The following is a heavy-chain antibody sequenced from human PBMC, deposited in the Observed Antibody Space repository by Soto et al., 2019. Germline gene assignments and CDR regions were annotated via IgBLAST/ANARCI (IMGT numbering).Heavy chain of an antibody. J-gene: IGHJ5*02. CDR1: GFTFSSYS. Sequence: PGGSLRLSCAASGFTFSSYSMNWVRQAPGKGLEWVSYISSSSTIYYADSVKGRFTISRDNAKNSLYLQMNSLRDEDTAVYYCARVPYDSSWNWFDPWGQGTLVTVSS. CDR2: ISSSSTI. CDR3: ARVPYDSSWNWFDP. V-gene: IGHV3-48*02. D-gene: IGHD3-22*01.